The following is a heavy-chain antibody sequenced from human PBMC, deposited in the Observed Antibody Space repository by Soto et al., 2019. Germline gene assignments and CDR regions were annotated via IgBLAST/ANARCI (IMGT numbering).Heavy chain of an antibody. Sequence: GESLKISCKGSGYSFPTYWIGWVRQMPGKGLEWMGIIYPGDSDTRYSPSFQGQVTISADKSISTAYLQWSSLKASDTAMYYCARLGLGELKFDRIAWGGMDVWGQGTTVTVSS. CDR3: ARLGLGELKFDRIAWGGMDV. CDR2: IYPGDSDT. D-gene: IGHD3-10*01. J-gene: IGHJ6*02. CDR1: GYSFPTYW. V-gene: IGHV5-51*01.